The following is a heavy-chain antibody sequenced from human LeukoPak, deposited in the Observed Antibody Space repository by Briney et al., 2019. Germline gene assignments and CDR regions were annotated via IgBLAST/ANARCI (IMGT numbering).Heavy chain of an antibody. J-gene: IGHJ4*02. V-gene: IGHV4-39*01. Sequence: PSETLSLTCTVSGGSISSINYYWGWIRQPPGKGLEWIGSIYYSGGTYYNPSLKSRVTISVDTPKNQFSLKLSSVTAADTAVYYCARQFGFYYCDTIYYFDYWGQGTLVTVSS. CDR2: IYYSGGT. CDR3: ARQFGFYYCDTIYYFDY. D-gene: IGHD3-22*01. CDR1: GGSISSINYY.